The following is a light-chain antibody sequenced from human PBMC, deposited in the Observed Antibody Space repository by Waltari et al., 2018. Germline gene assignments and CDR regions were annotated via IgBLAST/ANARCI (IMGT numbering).Light chain of an antibody. Sequence: DIQMTQSPLTLSAPIGVNVVITCRASQNISKWLAWYQKKAGIAPKVLMYKTTSLEKGVPLRFSGSGSGTEFTLTITNLQPDDSATYFCQQYNTYPLVFGGGT. CDR2: KTT. CDR1: QNISKW. V-gene: IGKV1-5*03. J-gene: IGKJ4*01. CDR3: QQYNTYPLV.